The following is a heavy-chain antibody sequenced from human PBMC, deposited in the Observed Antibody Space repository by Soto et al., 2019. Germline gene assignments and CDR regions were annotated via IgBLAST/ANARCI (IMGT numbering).Heavy chain of an antibody. V-gene: IGHV3-23*01. Sequence: PGGSLRLSCAASGFTFSSYAMSWVRQAPGKELEWVSAISGSGGSTYYADSVKGRFTISRDNSKNTLYLQMNSLRAEDTAVYYCANLRYCSGGSCYSDAFYIWGQGTMVNVSS. CDR1: GFTFSSYA. D-gene: IGHD2-15*01. J-gene: IGHJ3*02. CDR3: ANLRYCSGGSCYSDAFYI. CDR2: ISGSGGST.